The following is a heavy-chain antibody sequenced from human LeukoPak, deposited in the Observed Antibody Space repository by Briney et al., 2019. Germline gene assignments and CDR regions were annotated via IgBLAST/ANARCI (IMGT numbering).Heavy chain of an antibody. CDR3: AKDLRITMVRGVDY. D-gene: IGHD3-10*01. CDR2: ISGSGGST. CDR1: GFTFSSYA. Sequence: GGSLRLSCAASGFTFSSYAMSWVRQAPGKGLEWVSAISGSGGSTYYADSVKGRFTISRDNSKNTLYLQMNSLRAEDTAVYYCAKDLRITMVRGVDYWGQGTLVTVSS. V-gene: IGHV3-23*01. J-gene: IGHJ4*02.